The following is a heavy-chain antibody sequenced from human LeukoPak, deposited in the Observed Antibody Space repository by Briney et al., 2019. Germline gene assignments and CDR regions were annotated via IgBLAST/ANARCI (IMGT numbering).Heavy chain of an antibody. CDR2: IYVDGIEK. D-gene: IGHD2-2*01. CDR1: GFTFGTSW. V-gene: IGHV3-7*01. CDR3: ARTVVEVRAASDVFDI. Sequence: GESLRLSCAASGFTFGTSWMSWVRQAPGKGLEWLANIYVDGIEKYYVDPVKGRFTISRDNAKNSLYLQMDSLRVEDTAVYYCARTVVEVRAASDVFDIWGQGTMVTVSS. J-gene: IGHJ3*02.